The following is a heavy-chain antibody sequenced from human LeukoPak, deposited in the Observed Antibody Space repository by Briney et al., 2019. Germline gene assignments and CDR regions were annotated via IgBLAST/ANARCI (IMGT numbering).Heavy chain of an antibody. J-gene: IGHJ6*02. D-gene: IGHD5/OR15-5a*01. CDR2: FYSGSST. CDR1: GFTISSDY. Sequence: PGGSLRLSCAASGFTISSDYMSWVRQAPGKGLEWVSVFYSGSSTYYADSVKGRFTISRDNSKNTLYLQMNSLRAEDTAVYYCATSVGKVGHYYYGMDVWGQGTTVTVSS. V-gene: IGHV3-53*01. CDR3: ATSVGKVGHYYYGMDV.